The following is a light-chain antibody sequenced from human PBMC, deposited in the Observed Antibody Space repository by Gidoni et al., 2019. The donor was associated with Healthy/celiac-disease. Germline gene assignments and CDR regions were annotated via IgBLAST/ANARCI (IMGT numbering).Light chain of an antibody. CDR1: QSVSSSY. CDR2: GAS. J-gene: IGKJ5*01. CDR3: QQYGSSQIT. Sequence: EIVLTQSPGPLSLSPGESATLSSRASQSVSSSYLAWYQQKPGQAPRLLIYGASSRATGIPDRFSGSGSGTDFTLTISRLEPEDFAVYYCQQYGSSQITFGQGTRLEIK. V-gene: IGKV3-20*01.